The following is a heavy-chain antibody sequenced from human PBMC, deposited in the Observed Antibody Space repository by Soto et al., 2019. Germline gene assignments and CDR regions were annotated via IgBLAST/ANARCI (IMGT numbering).Heavy chain of an antibody. V-gene: IGHV4-34*01. J-gene: IGHJ4*02. D-gene: IGHD1-7*01. CDR1: GGSFSGYY. Sequence: QVQLQQWGAGLLKPSETLSLTCAVYGGSFSGYYWSWIRQPPGKGLEWIGEINHSGSTNYNPSLKSRVTRSVDTSKNQFSLKLSAVTAADTAVYYCARDQLELPYYFDYWGQGTLVTVSS. CDR2: INHSGST. CDR3: ARDQLELPYYFDY.